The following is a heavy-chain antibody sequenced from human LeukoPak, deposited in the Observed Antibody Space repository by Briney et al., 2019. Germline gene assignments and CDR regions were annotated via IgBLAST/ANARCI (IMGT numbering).Heavy chain of an antibody. V-gene: IGHV3-23*01. Sequence: GGSLRLSCAASGLTFSSYAMSWVRQAPGKGLEWVSAISGSGGSTYYADSVKGRFTISRDNSKNTLYLQMNSLRAEDTAVYYCATLRWIQLKSPNDYWGQGTLVTVSS. D-gene: IGHD5-18*01. CDR2: ISGSGGST. J-gene: IGHJ4*02. CDR1: GLTFSSYA. CDR3: ATLRWIQLKSPNDY.